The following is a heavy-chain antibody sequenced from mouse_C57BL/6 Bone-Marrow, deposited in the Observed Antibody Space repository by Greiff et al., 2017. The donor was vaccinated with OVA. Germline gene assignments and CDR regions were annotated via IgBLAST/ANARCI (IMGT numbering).Heavy chain of an antibody. Sequence: VQLQQSGPGLVQPSQSLSITCTVSGFSLTSYGVHWVRQSPGKGLEWLGVIWRGGSTDYNAAFMSRLSITEDNSKSQVFFKMNSLQADNTAIYYCATPLMAYAMDYWGQGTSVTVSS. CDR2: IWRGGST. J-gene: IGHJ4*01. CDR3: ATPLMAYAMDY. CDR1: GFSLTSYG. D-gene: IGHD6-1*01. V-gene: IGHV2-5*01.